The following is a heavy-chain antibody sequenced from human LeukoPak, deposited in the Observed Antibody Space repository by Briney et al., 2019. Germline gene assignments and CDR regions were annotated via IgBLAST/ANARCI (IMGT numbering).Heavy chain of an antibody. CDR3: AKGGVVVPAANFDY. V-gene: IGHV3-23*01. CDR2: ISGSGGST. D-gene: IGHD2-2*01. J-gene: IGHJ4*02. Sequence: PGGSLRLSCAASGFTFSGYAMSWVRQAPGQGLKCVSAISGSGGSTYYADSVKGRFTISRVNSKNTLYLQMNSLRAEDTAVYYCAKGGVVVPAANFDYWGQGTLVTVSS. CDR1: GFTFSGYA.